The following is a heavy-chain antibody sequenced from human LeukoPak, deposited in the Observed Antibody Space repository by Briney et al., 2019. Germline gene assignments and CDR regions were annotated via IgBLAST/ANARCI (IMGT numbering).Heavy chain of an antibody. CDR3: WRVGETSYDAFNI. CDR1: GGSISSYY. Sequence: SETLSLTCTVSGGSISSYYWSWIRQPPGKGLEWIGYIYYSGSTNYNPSLKSRVTISVDTSKNQFSLNLSSVTAAGTAVYYWWRVGETSYDAFNIWGQGTMVTVSS. D-gene: IGHD3-16*01. V-gene: IGHV4-59*01. J-gene: IGHJ3*02. CDR2: IYYSGST.